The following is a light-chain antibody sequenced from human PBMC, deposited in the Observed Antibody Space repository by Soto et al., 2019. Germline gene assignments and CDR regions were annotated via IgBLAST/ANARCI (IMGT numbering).Light chain of an antibody. CDR1: QDIRND. V-gene: IGKV1-6*01. CDR3: LQDYNRPYT. J-gene: IGKJ2*01. Sequence: ANQMTQSPSSLSASVGDRVTITCRASQDIRNDLGWYQQRPGKPPKVLIYAASNLQSGVPPRFSGSGSGTDFALTITSLQPEDFATYYCLQDYNRPYTYGQGTKLEF. CDR2: AAS.